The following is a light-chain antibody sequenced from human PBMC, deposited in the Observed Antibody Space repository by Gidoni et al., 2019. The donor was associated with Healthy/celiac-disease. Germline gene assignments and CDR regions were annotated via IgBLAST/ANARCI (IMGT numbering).Light chain of an antibody. V-gene: IGKV1-39*01. CDR1: QSISSY. CDR2: AAS. Sequence: DIQMTQSPSSLSASSGDRVTITCRSSQSISSYLNWYQQKPGKAPNLLLYAASSLQSGVPSRFSGSGSGTDFTLTISSLQPEDFATYYCQQSYSTPRLTFGGGTKVEIK. J-gene: IGKJ4*01. CDR3: QQSYSTPRLT.